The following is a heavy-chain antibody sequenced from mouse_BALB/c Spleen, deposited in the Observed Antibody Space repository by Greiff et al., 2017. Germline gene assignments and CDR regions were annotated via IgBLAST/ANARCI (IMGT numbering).Heavy chain of an antibody. CDR3: ARRAYGNYFDY. D-gene: IGHD2-1*01. CDR1: GFTFSSYA. Sequence: EVQLVESGGGLVKPGGSLKLSCAASGFTFSSYAMSWVRQTPEKRLEWVATISSGGSYTYYPDSVKGRFTISRDNAKNTLYLQMSSLRSEDTAMYYCARRAYGNYFDYWGQGTTLTVSS. CDR2: ISSGGSYT. J-gene: IGHJ2*01. V-gene: IGHV5-9-3*01.